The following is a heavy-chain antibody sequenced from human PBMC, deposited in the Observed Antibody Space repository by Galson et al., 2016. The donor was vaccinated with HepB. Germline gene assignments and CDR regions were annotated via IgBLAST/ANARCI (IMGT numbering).Heavy chain of an antibody. CDR2: IYYTGST. V-gene: IGHV4-31*03. CDR3: ARDPNFLRFRGVFDI. Sequence: TLSLTCSVSGGSINSGGYYWTWIRQHPGKGLEWIGYIYYTGSTFYNPSLKSRTTISVDTSQNQFSLKPGSVTAADSAVYYCARDPNFLRFRGVFDICGHGTMVTVSS. CDR1: GGSINSGGYY. J-gene: IGHJ3*02. D-gene: IGHD3-3*01.